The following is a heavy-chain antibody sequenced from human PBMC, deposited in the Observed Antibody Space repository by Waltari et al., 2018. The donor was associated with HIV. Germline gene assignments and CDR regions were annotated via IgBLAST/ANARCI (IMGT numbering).Heavy chain of an antibody. Sequence: EVQLVESGGGSVQPGGSLRLSCAVSGFTFSSYGMNWVRQAPGKGLEWVSYISASGDTTYYADSVKGRFIISRDNANDSLYLQLNNLRPEDTAVYYCGRSDRPKIKYHYYYAMDVWGQGATVTVSS. J-gene: IGHJ6*02. CDR2: ISASGDTT. D-gene: IGHD3-22*01. CDR1: GFTFSSYG. CDR3: GRSDRPKIKYHYYYAMDV. V-gene: IGHV3-48*01.